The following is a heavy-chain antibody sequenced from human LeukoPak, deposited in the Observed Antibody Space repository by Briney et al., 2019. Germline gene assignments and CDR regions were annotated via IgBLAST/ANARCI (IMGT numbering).Heavy chain of an antibody. J-gene: IGHJ3*02. CDR3: AGIVVVPAVYDAFDI. CDR1: GGSISSYY. Sequence: PSETLSHTCTVSGGSISSYYWSWIRQPPGRGLEWIGYIYYSGSTNHNPSLKSRVTISVDTSKNQFSLKLSSVTAADTAVYYCAGIVVVPAVYDAFDIWGQGTMVTVSS. CDR2: IYYSGST. D-gene: IGHD2-2*01. V-gene: IGHV4-59*01.